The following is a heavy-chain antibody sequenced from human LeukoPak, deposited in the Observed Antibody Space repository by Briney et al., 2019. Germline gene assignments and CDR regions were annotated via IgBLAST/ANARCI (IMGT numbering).Heavy chain of an antibody. CDR1: GYSISSDYY. D-gene: IGHD3-10*01. Sequence: SETLSLTCTVSGYSISSDYYWGWIRQPPGKGLEWIGRIYTSGSTNYNPSLKSRVTISVDTSKNQFSLKLSSVTAADTAVYYCARAGSYYFDYWGQGTLVTVSS. J-gene: IGHJ4*02. CDR2: IYTSGST. CDR3: ARAGSYYFDY. V-gene: IGHV4-38-2*02.